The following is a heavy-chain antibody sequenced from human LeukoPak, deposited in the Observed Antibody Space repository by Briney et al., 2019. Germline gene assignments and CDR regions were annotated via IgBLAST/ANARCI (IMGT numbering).Heavy chain of an antibody. J-gene: IGHJ4*02. CDR1: GFTFSSYW. CDR2: IKQDGSEK. D-gene: IGHD6-19*01. Sequence: GGSLRLSCAASGFTFSSYWMSWVRQAPGKGLEWVANIKQDGSEKYYVDSVKGRFTISRDNAKNSLYLQMNSLRAEDTAVYYCAKVPFFYVSSGWYVDYWGQGTLVTVSS. CDR3: AKVPFFYVSSGWYVDY. V-gene: IGHV3-7*01.